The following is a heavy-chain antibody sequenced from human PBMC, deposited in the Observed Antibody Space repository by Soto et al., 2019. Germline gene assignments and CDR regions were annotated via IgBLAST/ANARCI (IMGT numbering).Heavy chain of an antibody. J-gene: IGHJ4*02. CDR1: GGSISSGGYY. CDR3: AGIYSGSPGGTLRY. V-gene: IGHV4-31*01. D-gene: IGHD1-26*01. Sequence: QVQLQESGPGLVKPSQTLSLTCTVSGGSISSGGYYWSWIRQHPGKGLEWIGYIYYSGSTYYNPSLNGLVTISVDTAKNQFSLKLSSVTAADTAVYYCAGIYSGSPGGTLRYWGQGTLVTVSS. CDR2: IYYSGST.